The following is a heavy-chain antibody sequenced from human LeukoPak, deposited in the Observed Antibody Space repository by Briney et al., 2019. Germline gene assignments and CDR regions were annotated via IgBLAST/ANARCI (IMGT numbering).Heavy chain of an antibody. CDR3: ARLRSGRFMEE. Sequence: SETLSLTCTVSGGSITSSSYYWGWIRQPPGEGLEWIGSINYSGSTYYNLSLKSRVTISVDTPKKQFSLKLSSVTAADRAVYYCARLRSGRFMEEGGQGTLVTVSS. V-gene: IGHV4-39*01. CDR2: INYSGST. CDR1: GGSITSSSYY. D-gene: IGHD3-3*01. J-gene: IGHJ4*02.